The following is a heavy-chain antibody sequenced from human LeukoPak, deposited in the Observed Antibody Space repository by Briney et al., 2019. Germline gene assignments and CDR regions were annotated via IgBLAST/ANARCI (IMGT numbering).Heavy chain of an antibody. CDR3: AKDTLNDYYDSSGYYLNNWFDP. D-gene: IGHD3-22*01. V-gene: IGHV3-23*01. J-gene: IGHJ5*02. Sequence: GGSLRLSCAASGFTFSSYAMSWVRQAPGKGLEWVSAISGSGGSTYYADSVKGRFTISRDNSKNTLYLQMNSLRAEDTAVYYCAKDTLNDYYDSSGYYLNNWFDPWGQGTLVTVSS. CDR1: GFTFSSYA. CDR2: ISGSGGST.